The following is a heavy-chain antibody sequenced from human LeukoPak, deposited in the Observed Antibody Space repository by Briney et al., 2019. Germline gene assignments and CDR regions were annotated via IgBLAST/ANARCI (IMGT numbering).Heavy chain of an antibody. Sequence: PSETLSLTCAVYGGSFSGYYWSWIRQPPGKGLEWIGEINHSGSTNYNPSLKSRVTISVDTSKYQFSLKLSSVTAADTAVYYCARGRGSYSLDYWGQGTLVTVSS. CDR2: INHSGST. J-gene: IGHJ4*02. V-gene: IGHV4-34*01. CDR1: GGSFSGYY. D-gene: IGHD1-26*01. CDR3: ARGRGSYSLDY.